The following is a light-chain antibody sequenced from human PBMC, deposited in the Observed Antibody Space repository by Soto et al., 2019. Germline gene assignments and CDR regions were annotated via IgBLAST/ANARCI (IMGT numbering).Light chain of an antibody. V-gene: IGKV3-20*01. J-gene: IGKJ1*01. CDR3: QQYATSPWT. CDR2: GAL. Sequence: ETVLTQSPGTLSLSPGXRATLSCRASQSVTNSYLAWFQQKPGQAPRLLIFGALSRATGIPDRFSGSGSGTDFTLTISRLEPEDFAVYYCQQYATSPWTFGQGTKVDIK. CDR1: QSVTNSY.